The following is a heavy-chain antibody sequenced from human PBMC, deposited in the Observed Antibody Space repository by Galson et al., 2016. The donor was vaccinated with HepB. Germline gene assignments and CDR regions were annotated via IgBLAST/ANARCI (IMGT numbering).Heavy chain of an antibody. D-gene: IGHD1-26*01. CDR3: STAVASGCFGAGALLGFDS. V-gene: IGHV3-53*01. Sequence: SLRLSCAASEFTVSNKYMAWVRQAPGKGLEWLSVIYAGGTPYYSDSARGRFIISRDSSTNTLHLHMKNLRVEDTAIYYCSTAVASGCFGAGALLGFDSWGQGTLVIVSS. CDR1: EFTVSNKY. CDR2: IYAGGTP. J-gene: IGHJ4*02.